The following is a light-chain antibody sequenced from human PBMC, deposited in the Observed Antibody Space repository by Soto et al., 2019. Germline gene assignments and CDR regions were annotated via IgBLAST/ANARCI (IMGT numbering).Light chain of an antibody. CDR3: HQYGSSPSCT. Sequence: EIVLTQSPGTLSLSPGERATLSCRASQSGSSSTYLAWYQQKPGQAPRLLIYGASIRATGIPDRFSGSGSCIDFTLTISRLAPEDFAVYYCHQYGSSPSCTFGQGTKLEIK. J-gene: IGKJ2*02. CDR2: GAS. V-gene: IGKV3-20*01. CDR1: QSGSSSTY.